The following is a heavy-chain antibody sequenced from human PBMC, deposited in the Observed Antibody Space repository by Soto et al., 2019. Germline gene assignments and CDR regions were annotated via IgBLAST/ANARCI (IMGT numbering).Heavy chain of an antibody. CDR1: GFTFSSYG. J-gene: IGHJ6*02. CDR2: ISGSGGIT. V-gene: IGHV3-23*01. CDR3: ARASGSRHYYGMDV. Sequence: PGGSLRLSCVASGFTFSSYGMNWVRRAPGKGLEWVSGISGSGGITYYADSVKGRFTISRDNSKNTLFLQMNSLRAEETAVYYCARASGSRHYYGMDVWGQGTTVTVSS. D-gene: IGHD1-26*01.